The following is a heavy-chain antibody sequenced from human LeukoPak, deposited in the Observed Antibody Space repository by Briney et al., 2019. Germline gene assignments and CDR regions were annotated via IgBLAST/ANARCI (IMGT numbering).Heavy chain of an antibody. Sequence: GGSLRLSCAASGFTFSDDYMTWIRQAPGKGLEWVSYISNSDGTTYYADSVKGRFTISRDNAKNSLYLQMNSLRAEDTAVYYCARRGIYSSGWYFDYWGQGTLVTVSS. CDR3: ARRGIYSSGWYFDY. D-gene: IGHD6-19*01. J-gene: IGHJ4*02. CDR1: GFTFSDDY. V-gene: IGHV3-11*04. CDR2: ISNSDGTT.